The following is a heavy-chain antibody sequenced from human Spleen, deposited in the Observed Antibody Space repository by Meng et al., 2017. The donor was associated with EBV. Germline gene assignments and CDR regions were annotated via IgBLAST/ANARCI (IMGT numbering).Heavy chain of an antibody. Sequence: VHLVQSGSELHEPGASVTVSCAASGYTFTTFAMHCVRQAPGQGLEWMGWINTNTDNPTYAQGFTGRFVFSLDTSVSTAYLQITSLKAEDTAVYYCARSSPPGFLDFWGQATLFTVSS. CDR2: INTNTDNP. V-gene: IGHV7-4-1*02. CDR1: GYTFTTFA. CDR3: ARSSPPGFLDF. J-gene: IGHJ4*02. D-gene: IGHD3-9*01.